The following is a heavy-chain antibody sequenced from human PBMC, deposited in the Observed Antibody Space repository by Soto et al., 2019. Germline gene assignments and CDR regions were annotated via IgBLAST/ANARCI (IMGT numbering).Heavy chain of an antibody. CDR3: AKDANDYGDYRLLFWFDY. CDR2: ISYDGSKK. CDR1: GFSFSNFG. D-gene: IGHD4-17*01. J-gene: IGHJ4*02. V-gene: IGHV3-30*18. Sequence: QVQLVESGGGVVQPGRSLRLSCAASGFSFSNFGMHWVRQAPGKGLEWVAVISYDGSKKYYADSVKGRFTISRDNSKNPLFLQVDSLRGDDTAVYYCAKDANDYGDYRLLFWFDYWGQGTLVTVSS.